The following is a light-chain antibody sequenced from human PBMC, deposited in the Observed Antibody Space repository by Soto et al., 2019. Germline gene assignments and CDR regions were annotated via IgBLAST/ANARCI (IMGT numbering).Light chain of an antibody. V-gene: IGKV1-27*01. CDR1: QDISNY. CDR3: QKYNSAPNT. Sequence: DIQMTQSPSSLSASVGDRVTITCRAHQDISNYLAWYQQKPGKVPELLIYAASTLRTGVQSRFSGSGSGKVFTLTINNLQPEDVATYYCQKYNSAPNTFGRGTRLEIK. CDR2: AAS. J-gene: IGKJ2*01.